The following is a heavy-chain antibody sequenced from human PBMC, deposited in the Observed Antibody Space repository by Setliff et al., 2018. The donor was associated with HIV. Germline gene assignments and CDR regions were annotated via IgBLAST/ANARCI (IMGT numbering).Heavy chain of an antibody. CDR2: VTNTGDT. J-gene: IGHJ5*02. V-gene: IGHV4-4*07. CDR3: AKGSGPPWFDP. D-gene: IGHD3-3*01. CDR1: GDSINTPFW. Sequence: TSETLSLTCTVSGDSINTPFWWSWIRQPAGKGLEWIGRVTNTGDTSYNPSLKSRVTISMDTPKNLFSLKLTSVTAADTAVYFCAKGSGPPWFDPWGQGTLVTVSS.